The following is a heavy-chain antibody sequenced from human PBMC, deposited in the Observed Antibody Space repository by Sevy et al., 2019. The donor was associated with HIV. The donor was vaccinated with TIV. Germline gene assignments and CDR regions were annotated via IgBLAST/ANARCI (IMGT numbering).Heavy chain of an antibody. J-gene: IGHJ4*02. CDR2: IYSGGNT. CDR3: ARETISGYNL. CDR1: GFTVSSNY. D-gene: IGHD5-12*01. V-gene: IGHV3-53*01. Sequence: GGSLRLSCAASGFTVSSNYMSRVRQAPGKGLEWVSAIYSGGNTYYADSVKGRFTISRDNSKNTVYLQINSLGAEDTAVYYCARETISGYNLWGQGTLVTVSS.